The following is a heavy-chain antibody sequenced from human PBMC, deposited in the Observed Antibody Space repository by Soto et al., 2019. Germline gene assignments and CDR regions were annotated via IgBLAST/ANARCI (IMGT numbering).Heavy chain of an antibody. Sequence: PSETLSLTCTVSGGSITGYYWSWIRQPPGKGLEWIAYSYYSGSTNYNPSLKSRVTISVDTSKTEFSLKLHSVTTADTAVYYCARFSGWYSAFDYWGQGTPVTVSS. CDR1: GGSITGYY. CDR2: SYYSGST. CDR3: ARFSGWYSAFDY. V-gene: IGHV4-59*01. D-gene: IGHD6-19*01. J-gene: IGHJ4*02.